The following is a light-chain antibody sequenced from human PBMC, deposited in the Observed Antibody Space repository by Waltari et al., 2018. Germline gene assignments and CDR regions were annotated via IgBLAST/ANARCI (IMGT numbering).Light chain of an antibody. CDR1: QSLTNY. CDR3: QQRRDWPLT. J-gene: IGKJ4*01. V-gene: IGKV3-11*01. Sequence: DIVLTQSPAILSLSPGERASLSCRASQSLTNYLAWYQQKPGQAPRHLIYDTSNSATGIPARFSGSGFGTDFTLTISSLEPEYFAVYYCQQRRDWPLTFGGGTKVEIK. CDR2: DTS.